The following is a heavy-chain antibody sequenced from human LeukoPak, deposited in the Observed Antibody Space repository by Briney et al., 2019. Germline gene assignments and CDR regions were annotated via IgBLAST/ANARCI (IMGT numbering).Heavy chain of an antibody. CDR2: ISSSSSTI. V-gene: IGHV3-48*04. CDR3: ARGYGYDFWSGYYGGYMDV. J-gene: IGHJ6*03. Sequence: PGGSLRLSCAASGFTFSSYSMNWVRQAPGKGLEWVSYISSSSSTIYYADSVKGRFTISRDNAKNSLYLQMNSLRAEDTAVYYCARGYGYDFWSGYYGGYMDVWGKGTTVTVSS. D-gene: IGHD3-3*01. CDR1: GFTFSSYS.